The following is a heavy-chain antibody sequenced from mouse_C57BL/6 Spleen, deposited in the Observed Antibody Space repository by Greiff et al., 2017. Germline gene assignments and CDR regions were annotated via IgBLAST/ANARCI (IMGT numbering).Heavy chain of an antibody. CDR3: AKSLWDYFDY. CDR2: IHLNSGST. D-gene: IGHD6-2*01. J-gene: IGHJ2*01. Sequence: QVQLQQPGAELVKPGASVKLSCKASGYTFTSYWMHWVKRRPGQGLEWIGMIHLNSGSTNYNEKFKSKATLTVDKSSSTAYMQLSSLTSEDSAVYYCAKSLWDYFDYWGQGTTLTVSS. V-gene: IGHV1-64*01. CDR1: GYTFTSYW.